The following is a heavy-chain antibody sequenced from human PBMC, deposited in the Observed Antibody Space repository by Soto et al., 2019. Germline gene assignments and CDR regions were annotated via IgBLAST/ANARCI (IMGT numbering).Heavy chain of an antibody. J-gene: IGHJ5*02. V-gene: IGHV3-23*01. Sequence: GGSLRLSCAASGFIFENFGRSWVRQAPGKGLEWISSISGSGFKKYYADSVKGRFTISRDNSKSTVYLELNNLSAEDTAVYHCAKNQGVELVPLATVDWFDPWGQGSLVTVSS. D-gene: IGHD1-26*01. CDR1: GFIFENFG. CDR3: AKNQGVELVPLATVDWFDP. CDR2: ISGSGFKK.